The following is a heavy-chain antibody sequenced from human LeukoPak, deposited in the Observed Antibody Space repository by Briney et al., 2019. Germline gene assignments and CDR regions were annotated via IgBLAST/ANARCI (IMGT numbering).Heavy chain of an antibody. Sequence: GGSLRLSCAASGFTFSSYEMNWVRQAPGKGLEWVSGISWNSVSIDYADSVKGRFTISRDNAKNSLYLQMNSLRPEDMALYYCAKETIYCSGGSCYHDAFDIWGQGTMVTVSS. D-gene: IGHD2-15*01. CDR1: GFTFSSYE. CDR2: ISWNSVSI. J-gene: IGHJ3*02. CDR3: AKETIYCSGGSCYHDAFDI. V-gene: IGHV3-9*03.